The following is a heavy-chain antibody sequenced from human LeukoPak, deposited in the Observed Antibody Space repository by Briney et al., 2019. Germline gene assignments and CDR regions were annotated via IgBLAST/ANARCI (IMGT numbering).Heavy chain of an antibody. D-gene: IGHD3-3*01. CDR1: GYTFTSYY. J-gene: IGHJ4*02. V-gene: IGHV1-46*01. CDR2: INPSGGST. CDR3: AREATIFGVVIMWVTFDY. Sequence: ASVKVSCKASGYTFTSYYMHWVRQAPGQGLEWMGIINPSGGSTSYAQKFQGRVTMTRDTSTSTVYMELSSLRSEDTAVYYCAREATIFGVVIMWVTFDYWGQGTLVTVSS.